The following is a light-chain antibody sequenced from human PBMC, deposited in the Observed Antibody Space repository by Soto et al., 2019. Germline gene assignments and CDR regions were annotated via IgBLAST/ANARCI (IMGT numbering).Light chain of an antibody. CDR2: KAS. J-gene: IGKJ1*01. CDR3: QDNKTYSEA. Sequence: DIQMTQSPSTLSGSLGDRATITCRASQTISSWLAWYQQKPGKAPKLLIYKASTIRSGVPSRFSGSGSGTDFTLTISRPEPYDFSTYHWQDNKTYSEAFGQGTKVEIK. V-gene: IGKV1-5*03. CDR1: QTISSW.